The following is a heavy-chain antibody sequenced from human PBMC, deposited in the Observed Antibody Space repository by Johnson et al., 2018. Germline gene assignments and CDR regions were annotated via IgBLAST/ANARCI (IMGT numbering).Heavy chain of an antibody. V-gene: IGHV3-74*02. CDR3: ARGYDFWSGYSDRVNWFDP. CDR1: GFILSNYY. CDR2: MNTDGTNT. Sequence: VQLVESGGGLVQPGGSLTLSCAASGFILSNYYMHWVRQPPGKGLEWVSSMNTDGTNTKYAAALKGRFTISRDNAKNTLYLQMNSLRVEDTAVYYCARGYDFWSGYSDRVNWFDPWGQGALVTVSS. D-gene: IGHD3-3*01. J-gene: IGHJ5*02.